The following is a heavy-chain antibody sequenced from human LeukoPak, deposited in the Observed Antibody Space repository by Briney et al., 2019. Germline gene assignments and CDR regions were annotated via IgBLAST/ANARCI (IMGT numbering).Heavy chain of an antibody. CDR2: IRSSGSPI. Sequence: GGSLRLSCAASGFTFSSYSMNWVRQAPGRGLEWVAYIRSSGSPIYYADSVKGRFTISRDNAKNSLYLQMNSLRDEDTAVYYCVRDPDALDFWGQGTPVTVSS. CDR3: VRDPDALDF. J-gene: IGHJ4*02. CDR1: GFTFSSYS. V-gene: IGHV3-48*02.